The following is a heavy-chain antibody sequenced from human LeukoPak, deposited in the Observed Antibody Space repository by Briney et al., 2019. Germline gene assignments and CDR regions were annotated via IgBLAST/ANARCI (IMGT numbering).Heavy chain of an antibody. D-gene: IGHD1-1*01. CDR3: ARGRERDWFDP. Sequence: VASVKVSCKASGYIFTSYDINWVRQATGQGLEWMGWMNPNSGNTGYAQKFQGRVTITRNTSISTAYMELSSLRSEDTAVYYCARGRERDWFDPWGQGTLVTVSS. V-gene: IGHV1-8*03. CDR2: MNPNSGNT. CDR1: GYIFTSYD. J-gene: IGHJ5*02.